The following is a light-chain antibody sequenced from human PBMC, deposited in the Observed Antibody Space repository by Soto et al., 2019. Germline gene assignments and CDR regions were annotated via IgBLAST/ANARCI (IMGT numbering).Light chain of an antibody. CDR3: TSYTSSNTPV. CDR2: EVS. CDR1: SSDVGGYNY. J-gene: IGLJ1*01. V-gene: IGLV2-14*01. Sequence: QSVLTQPASVSGSPGQSITISCTGTSSDVGGYNYVSWYQQHPGKAPKLMIYEVSNRPSGVSNRFSGSKSGNTASLTISGLQAEDEVDYYCTSYTSSNTPVFGTGTKVTVL.